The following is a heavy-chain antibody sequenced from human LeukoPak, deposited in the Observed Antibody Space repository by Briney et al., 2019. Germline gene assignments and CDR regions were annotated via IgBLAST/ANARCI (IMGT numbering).Heavy chain of an antibody. CDR2: ISGSGGST. D-gene: IGHD6-13*01. J-gene: IGHJ3*02. V-gene: IGHV3-23*01. CDR1: GFTFSSYG. Sequence: PGGSLRLSCAASGFTFSSYGMSGARGAPGKGLGWVSAISGSGGSTYYADSVKGRFTISRDNSKNTLYLQMNSLRAEDTAVYYCARTLTARYSSSWYYGDAAFDIWGQGTMVTVSS. CDR3: ARTLTARYSSSWYYGDAAFDI.